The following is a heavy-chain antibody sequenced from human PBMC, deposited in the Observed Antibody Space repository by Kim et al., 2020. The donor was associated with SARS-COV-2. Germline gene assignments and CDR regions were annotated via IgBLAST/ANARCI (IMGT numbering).Heavy chain of an antibody. CDR1: GFTFSSYA. J-gene: IGHJ5*02. V-gene: IGHV3-23*01. D-gene: IGHD6-13*01. CDR2: VSGSGSSI. Sequence: GGSLRLSCAASGFTFSSYALTWVRQAPGKGLEWVSAVSGSGSSIYYAGSVKGRFTIFRDNSKNTLYLEISNLRAEDTAVYYCAKGPAAGPTLLHFNWFDPWGQGTQVTVSS. CDR3: AKGPAAGPTLLHFNWFDP.